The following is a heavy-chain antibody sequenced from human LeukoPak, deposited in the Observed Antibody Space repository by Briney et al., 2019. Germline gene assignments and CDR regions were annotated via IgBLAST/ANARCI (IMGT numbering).Heavy chain of an antibody. CDR1: GFTFSSYW. Sequence: QSGGPLRLSCAASGFTFSSYWMSWVRQAPGKGLGWVASINPDGSTRHHVDSVKGRFTISRDNAKKSLSLQMGALRAEDTAVYFCAKLLGTATRYDYWGLGTLVIVSS. CDR3: AKLLGTATRYDY. D-gene: IGHD1-7*01. V-gene: IGHV3-7*01. J-gene: IGHJ4*02. CDR2: INPDGSTR.